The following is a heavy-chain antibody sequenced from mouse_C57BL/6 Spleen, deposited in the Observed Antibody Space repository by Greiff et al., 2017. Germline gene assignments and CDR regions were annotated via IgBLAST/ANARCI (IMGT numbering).Heavy chain of an antibody. Sequence: VQLQQPGAELVKPGASVKLSCKASGYTFTSYWMHWVKQRPGQGLEWIGMIHPNSGSTNYNEKFKSKATLTVDKSSSTAYMQLSSLTSEDSAVXNGAREGDMGSYPYFDYWGQGTTLTVSS. J-gene: IGHJ2*01. CDR3: AREGDMGSYPYFDY. D-gene: IGHD1-1*02. V-gene: IGHV1-64*01. CDR1: GYTFTSYW. CDR2: IHPNSGST.